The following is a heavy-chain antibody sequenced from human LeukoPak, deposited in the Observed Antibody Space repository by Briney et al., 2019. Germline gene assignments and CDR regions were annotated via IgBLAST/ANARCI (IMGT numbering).Heavy chain of an antibody. J-gene: IGHJ4*02. CDR2: IKQDGSEK. CDR1: GFTFSSYW. Sequence: PGGSLRLSCAASGFTFSSYWMSWVRQAPGKGLEWVANIKQDGSEKYYVDSVKGRFTISRDNAKNSLYLQMNSLRAEDTAVYYCGRDVAPGGVRGVSFDYWGQGTLVTVSS. V-gene: IGHV3-7*01. D-gene: IGHD3-10*01. CDR3: GRDVAPGGVRGVSFDY.